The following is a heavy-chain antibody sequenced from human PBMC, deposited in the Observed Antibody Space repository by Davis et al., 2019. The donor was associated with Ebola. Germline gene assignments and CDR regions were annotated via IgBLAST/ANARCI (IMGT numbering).Heavy chain of an antibody. CDR2: IKQDGSEK. V-gene: IGHV3-7*03. J-gene: IGHJ6*02. CDR3: ARGDFYYGVDV. Sequence: GESLKISCAASGFTFSSYWMSWVRQAPGKGLEWVANIKQDGSEKYYVDSVKGRFTISRDNAKNSLYLQMNNLRAEDTAVYYCARGDFYYGVDVWGQGTTVTVSS. CDR1: GFTFSSYW.